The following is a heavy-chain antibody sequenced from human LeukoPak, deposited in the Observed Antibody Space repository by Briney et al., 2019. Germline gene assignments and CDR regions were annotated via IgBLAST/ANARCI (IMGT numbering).Heavy chain of an antibody. Sequence: GASVKVSCKASGYTFTSYGISWVRQAPGQGLEWMGWISAYNGNTNYAQKLQGRVTMTTDTSTSTAYMELRSLRSDDTAVYYCARSVQWLGGPQRVAFDIWGQGTMVTVSS. D-gene: IGHD6-19*01. J-gene: IGHJ3*02. CDR3: ARSVQWLGGPQRVAFDI. V-gene: IGHV1-18*01. CDR1: GYTFTSYG. CDR2: ISAYNGNT.